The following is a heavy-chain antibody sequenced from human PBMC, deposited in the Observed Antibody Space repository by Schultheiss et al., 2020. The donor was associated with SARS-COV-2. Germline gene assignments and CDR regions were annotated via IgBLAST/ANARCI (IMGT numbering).Heavy chain of an antibody. CDR1: GFTFSSYS. J-gene: IGHJ6*02. CDR3: AREGYYGMDV. V-gene: IGHV3-53*01. CDR2: IYSGGST. Sequence: GGSLRLSCAASGFTFSSYSMNWVRQAPGKGLEWVSVIYSGGSTYYADSVKGRFTISRDNSKNTLYLQMNSLRAEDTAVYYCAREGYYGMDVWGQGTTVTVSS.